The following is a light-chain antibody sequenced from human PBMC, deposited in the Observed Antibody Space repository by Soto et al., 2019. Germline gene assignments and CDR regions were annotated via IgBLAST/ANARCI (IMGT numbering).Light chain of an antibody. Sequence: DIQKTQSPSTLSASIGDRVTITCRASQTINNWLAWYQQKPGKAPNLLIYHASNLETGVPSRSSGSAFGTEFTLTISSLQPDDFATYYCQHYNSYPWTFGQGTKVDIK. J-gene: IGKJ1*01. CDR2: HAS. V-gene: IGKV1-5*01. CDR1: QTINNW. CDR3: QHYNSYPWT.